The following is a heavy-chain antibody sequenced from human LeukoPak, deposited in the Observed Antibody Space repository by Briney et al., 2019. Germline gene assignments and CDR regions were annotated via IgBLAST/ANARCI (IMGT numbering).Heavy chain of an antibody. CDR2: TYYRSKWYN. V-gene: IGHV6-1*01. J-gene: IGHJ4*02. Sequence: SQTLSLTCAISGDSVSSNSAAWNWIRQSPSRGLEWLGRTYYRSKWYNDYAVSVKSRISINPDTSKDQFSLQLNSVTPEDTAVYYCARDLPNYYDSSGYYTNTFDYWRQGTLVTVSS. D-gene: IGHD3-22*01. CDR1: GDSVSSNSAA. CDR3: ARDLPNYYDSSGYYTNTFDY.